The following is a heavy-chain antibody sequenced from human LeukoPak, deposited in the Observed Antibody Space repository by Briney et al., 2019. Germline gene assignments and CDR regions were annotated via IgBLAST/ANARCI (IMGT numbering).Heavy chain of an antibody. J-gene: IGHJ3*02. CDR2: ISYDGTNK. V-gene: IGHV3-30-3*01. CDR3: ARESRPMVRGVYAFDI. Sequence: GGSLRLSCVASGFSFSDSVIHWVRQAPGKGLEWVAVISYDGTNKYYADSVKGRFTISRDNSKNTLYLQMNSLRDEDTAVNYCARESRPMVRGVYAFDIWGQGTMVTVSS. CDR1: GFSFSDSV. D-gene: IGHD3-10*01.